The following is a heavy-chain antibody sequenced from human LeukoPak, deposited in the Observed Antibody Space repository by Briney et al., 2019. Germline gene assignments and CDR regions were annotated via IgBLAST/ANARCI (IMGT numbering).Heavy chain of an antibody. V-gene: IGHV4-59*08. Sequence: SETLSLTCTVSGGSISSYYWSWIRQPPGKGLEWIGYIYYSGSTNYNPSLKSRVTISVDTSKNQFSLKLSSVTAADTAVYYCASQGVIAARPLDYWGQGTLVTVSS. J-gene: IGHJ4*02. CDR2: IYYSGST. D-gene: IGHD6-6*01. CDR3: ASQGVIAARPLDY. CDR1: GGSISSYY.